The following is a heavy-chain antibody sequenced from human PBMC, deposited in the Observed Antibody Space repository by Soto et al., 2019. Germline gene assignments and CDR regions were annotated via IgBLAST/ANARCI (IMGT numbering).Heavy chain of an antibody. CDR3: ASGPAVYDILTGYYEGLAFDI. V-gene: IGHV1-8*01. J-gene: IGHJ3*02. D-gene: IGHD3-9*01. CDR2: MNPNSGNT. Sequence: ASVKVSFKASGYTFTSYDINWVRQATGQGLEWMGWMNPNSGNTGYAQKFQGRVTMTRNTSISTAYMELSSLRSEDTAVYYCASGPAVYDILTGYYEGLAFDIWG. CDR1: GYTFTSYD.